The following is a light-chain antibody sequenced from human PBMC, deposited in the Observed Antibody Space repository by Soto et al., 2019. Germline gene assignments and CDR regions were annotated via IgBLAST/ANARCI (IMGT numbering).Light chain of an antibody. Sequence: EIVMTQSPATLSVSPGERATLSCRASESVRKNDFAWYQQTPGQAPRLLIYGASTRETGIPARFSGSGSGTEFTLTISSLQSEDFAVYYCQQYNNSPLTFGGGTKVDIK. J-gene: IGKJ4*01. CDR2: GAS. CDR3: QQYNNSPLT. V-gene: IGKV3-15*01. CDR1: ESVRKN.